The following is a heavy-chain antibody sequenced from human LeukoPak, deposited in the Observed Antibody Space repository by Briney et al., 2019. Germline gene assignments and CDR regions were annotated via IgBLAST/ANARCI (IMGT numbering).Heavy chain of an antibody. CDR2: ISHDESNK. J-gene: IGHJ4*02. V-gene: IGHV3-30*18. D-gene: IGHD5-12*01. Sequence: GRSLRLSCAASGFTFSSYGMHWVRQAPGKGLEWVAGISHDESNKYYVDSVKGRFTISRDNSKNTLFLQMNSLRAEDTAVYYCAKDREGLSSGYDLEYFDYWGQGTLVTVSS. CDR3: AKDREGLSSGYDLEYFDY. CDR1: GFTFSSYG.